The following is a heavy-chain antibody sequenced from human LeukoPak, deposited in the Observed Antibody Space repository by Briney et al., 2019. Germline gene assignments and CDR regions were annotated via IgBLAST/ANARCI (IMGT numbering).Heavy chain of an antibody. CDR1: GGSISSYY. D-gene: IGHD3-22*01. Sequence: SETLSLTCTVSGGSISSYYWSWIRQPPGKGLEWIGYIYYSGTTNYNPSLKSRVTISVDTSQNQFSLKLNSVTAADTAVYYCARGHYYDSSGYYAKKFAYWGQGTLVTVSS. CDR3: ARGHYYDSSGYYAKKFAY. V-gene: IGHV4-59*01. CDR2: IYYSGTT. J-gene: IGHJ4*02.